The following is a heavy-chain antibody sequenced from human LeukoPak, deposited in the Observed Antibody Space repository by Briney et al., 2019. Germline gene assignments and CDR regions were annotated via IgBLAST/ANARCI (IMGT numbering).Heavy chain of an antibody. D-gene: IGHD5-18*01. Sequence: GGSLRLSSAASGFTFCSYGMDGGRQGPGQGLEWVVVISYDGSNKYYTDSGKGRFTISRANSKNTLYLKMNSLRDQATAVYSCAKADRDTAMLVYWGQGTLVTASS. V-gene: IGHV3-30*18. J-gene: IGHJ4*02. CDR2: ISYDGSNK. CDR3: AKADRDTAMLVY. CDR1: GFTFCSYG.